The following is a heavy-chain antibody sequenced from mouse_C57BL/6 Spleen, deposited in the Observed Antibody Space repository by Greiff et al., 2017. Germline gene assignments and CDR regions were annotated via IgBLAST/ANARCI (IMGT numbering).Heavy chain of an antibody. CDR3: ARRYYDAIDF. V-gene: IGHV1-18*01. Sequence: EVQLLQSGPELVKPGASVKIPCKASGYTFTDYNMNWVKQSHGKSLEWIGEINPNNGGTIYNQKFKGKATLTVEKSSSTAYMELRSLTSEYSSVYYCARRYYDAIDFWGTGTSVTVSS. CDR1: GYTFTDYN. J-gene: IGHJ4*01. CDR2: INPNNGGT. D-gene: IGHD1-1*02.